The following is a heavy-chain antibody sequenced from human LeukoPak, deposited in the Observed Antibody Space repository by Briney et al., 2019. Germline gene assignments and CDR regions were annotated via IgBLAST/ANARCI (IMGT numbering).Heavy chain of an antibody. D-gene: IGHD6-13*01. CDR1: GFIFSTYA. CDR3: AKPPPDSSSWLFDY. Sequence: GGSLRLSCAASGFIFSTYAMSWVRQAPGKGLEWVSTISGNGGSTYYADSVKGRFTISRDNSKNTLYLQMNSLRVEDTAVYYCAKPPPDSSSWLFDYWGQGALVTASS. J-gene: IGHJ4*02. V-gene: IGHV3-23*01. CDR2: ISGNGGST.